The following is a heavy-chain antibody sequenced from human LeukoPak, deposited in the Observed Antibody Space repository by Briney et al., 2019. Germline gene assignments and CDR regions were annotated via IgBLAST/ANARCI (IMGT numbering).Heavy chain of an antibody. V-gene: IGHV4-59*01. D-gene: IGHD3-16*02. CDR1: SGSISTYY. CDR3: ARGILHYDYVWGSYRSYYFDY. Sequence: SETLSLTCTVSSGSISTYYWSWIRQPPGKGLEWIGYIHYSGSTNYNPSLKSRVTISVDTSKNQFSLKLSSVTAADTAVYYCARGILHYDYVWGSYRSYYFDYWGQGTLVAVSS. CDR2: IHYSGST. J-gene: IGHJ4*02.